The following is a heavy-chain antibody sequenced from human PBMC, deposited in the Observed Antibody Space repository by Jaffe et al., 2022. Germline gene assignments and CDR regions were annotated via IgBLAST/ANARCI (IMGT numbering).Heavy chain of an antibody. J-gene: IGHJ4*02. Sequence: QLQLQESGPGLVKPSETLSLTCTVSGGSISSSSYYWGWIRQPPGKGLEWIGSIYYSGSTYYNPSLKSRVTISVDTSKNQFSLKLSSVTAADTAVYYCASAYSGYGRPHFDYWGQGTLVTVSS. CDR2: IYYSGST. V-gene: IGHV4-39*01. D-gene: IGHD5-12*01. CDR1: GGSISSSSYY. CDR3: ASAYSGYGRPHFDY.